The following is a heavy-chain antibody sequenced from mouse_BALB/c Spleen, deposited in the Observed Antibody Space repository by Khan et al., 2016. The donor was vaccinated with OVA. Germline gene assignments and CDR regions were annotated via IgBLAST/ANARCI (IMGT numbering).Heavy chain of an antibody. CDR1: GFTFSSYT. J-gene: IGHJ1*01. CDR3: TRDGNYAHWFFDV. Sequence: EVELVESGGGLVKPGGSLKLSCAASGFTFSSYTMSWVRQTPEKRLEWVATISSGSTYTYXPDSVKGRFTISRDNAKNTLYLQMSSLKSEDTALYYCTRDGNYAHWFFDVWGAGTTVTVSS. D-gene: IGHD2-1*01. V-gene: IGHV5-6-4*01. CDR2: ISSGSTYT.